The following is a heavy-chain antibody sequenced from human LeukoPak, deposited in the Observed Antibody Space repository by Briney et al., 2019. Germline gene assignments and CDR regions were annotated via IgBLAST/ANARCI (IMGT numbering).Heavy chain of an antibody. Sequence: GGSLRLSCAASGFAFDDYTMQWVRRAPGKGLEWVSLISWDGGSTYYADSVKGRFTISRDNSKNSLYLQMNSLRTEDTALYYCAKAGYCSGGSCYDYMDVWGKGTTVTVSS. CDR1: GFAFDDYT. J-gene: IGHJ6*03. CDR2: ISWDGGST. V-gene: IGHV3-43*01. CDR3: AKAGYCSGGSCYDYMDV. D-gene: IGHD2-15*01.